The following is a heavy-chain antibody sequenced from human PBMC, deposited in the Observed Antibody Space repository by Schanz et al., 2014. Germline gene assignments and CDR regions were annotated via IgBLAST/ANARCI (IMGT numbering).Heavy chain of an antibody. D-gene: IGHD5-12*01. CDR3: ARAAYGGYTSTPLRY. CDR2: INPTGGST. CDR1: GYTFISYF. V-gene: IGHV1-46*01. Sequence: QVQLVQSGAEVKKPGASVKVSCKASGYTFISYFIHWVRQAPGQGLEWMGIINPTGGSTSYAQRFPGRGAVTRDTSTSTVCMELSSLRSEDTAVYYCARAAYGGYTSTPLRYWGQGTLVTVSS. J-gene: IGHJ4*02.